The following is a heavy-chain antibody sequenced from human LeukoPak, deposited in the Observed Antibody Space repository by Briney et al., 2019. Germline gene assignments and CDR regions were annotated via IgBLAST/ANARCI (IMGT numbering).Heavy chain of an antibody. CDR3: AKDFGELLYGDSFDI. D-gene: IGHD3-10*01. CDR1: GFTFSRYG. CDR2: ISYDGSTK. J-gene: IGHJ3*02. V-gene: IGHV3-30*18. Sequence: GGSLRLSCAASGFTFSRYGIHWVRQAPGKGLEWVTVISYDGSTKYYADSVRGRFTISRDNSKNTLYLQLNNLRAEDTAVYYCAKDFGELLYGDSFDIWGQGTMVTVSS.